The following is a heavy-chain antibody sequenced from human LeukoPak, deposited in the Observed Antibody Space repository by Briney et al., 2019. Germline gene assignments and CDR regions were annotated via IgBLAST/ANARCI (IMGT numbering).Heavy chain of an antibody. J-gene: IGHJ6*02. D-gene: IGHD3-3*01. CDR2: IWYDGSNK. V-gene: IGHV3-33*01. CDR1: GFTFSSYG. CDR3: ARDPGRYDFWSGYYTPYYYYGMDV. Sequence: GGSLRLSCAASGFTFSSYGMHWVRQAPGKGLEWVAVIWYDGSNKYYADSVKGRFTISRDNSKNTLHLQMNSLRAEDTAVYYCARDPGRYDFWSGYYTPYYYYGMDVWGQGTTVTVSS.